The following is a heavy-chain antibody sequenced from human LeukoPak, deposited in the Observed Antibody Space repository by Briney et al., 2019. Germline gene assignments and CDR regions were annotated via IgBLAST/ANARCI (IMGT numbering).Heavy chain of an antibody. D-gene: IGHD6-13*01. Sequence: GGSLKLSCAASGFTFDDYAMHWVRQAPGKGLEWVSGISWNSGSIGYADSVKGRFTISRDNAKNSLYLQMNSLRAEDTALYYCAKDTDGAAAGTTWGHWGQGTLVTVSS. CDR2: ISWNSGSI. J-gene: IGHJ4*02. CDR1: GFTFDDYA. CDR3: AKDTDGAAAGTTWGH. V-gene: IGHV3-9*01.